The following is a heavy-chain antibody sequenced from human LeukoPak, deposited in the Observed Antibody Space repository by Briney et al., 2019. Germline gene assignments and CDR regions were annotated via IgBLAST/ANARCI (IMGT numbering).Heavy chain of an antibody. CDR3: AKDTDSAIDY. Sequence: GGSLRLSCAASGFTFHNYNMQWVRQAPGKGLEWVSLISWDGGTTYYADSVKGRFTISRDNSKNSLYLEMNGLRGEDTALYYCAKDTDSAIDYWGQGTLVTVSS. D-gene: IGHD2-21*01. CDR1: GFTFHNYN. J-gene: IGHJ4*02. V-gene: IGHV3-43*01. CDR2: ISWDGGTT.